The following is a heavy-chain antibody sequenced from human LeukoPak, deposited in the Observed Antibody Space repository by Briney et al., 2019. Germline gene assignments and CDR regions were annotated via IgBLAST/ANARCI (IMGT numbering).Heavy chain of an antibody. J-gene: IGHJ4*02. Sequence: PGGSLRLSCEASGFTFSSHGMHWVRQAPGKGLEWVAVIWYDGSYKYYADSVKGRFTISRDNPNSTLYLQMNSLRAEDTAVYYCARDKSTSCYYFDYWGQGTLVTVSS. CDR2: IWYDGSYK. CDR1: GFTFSSHG. D-gene: IGHD2-2*01. CDR3: ARDKSTSCYYFDY. V-gene: IGHV3-33*08.